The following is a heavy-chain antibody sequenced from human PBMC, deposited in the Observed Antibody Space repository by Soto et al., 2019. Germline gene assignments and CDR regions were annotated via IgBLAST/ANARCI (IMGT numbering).Heavy chain of an antibody. D-gene: IGHD6-13*01. CDR1: GGSISSGGYY. CDR3: ARGPRGGLYSSSWYYFDY. J-gene: IGHJ4*02. CDR2: IYYSGST. V-gene: IGHV4-31*03. Sequence: QVQLQESGPGLVKPSQTLSLTCTVSGGSISSGGYYWSWIRQHPGKGLEWIGYIYYSGSTYYNPSLKSRVTIPVDTSKNQFSLKLSSVTAADTAVYYCARGPRGGLYSSSWYYFDYWGQGTLVTVSS.